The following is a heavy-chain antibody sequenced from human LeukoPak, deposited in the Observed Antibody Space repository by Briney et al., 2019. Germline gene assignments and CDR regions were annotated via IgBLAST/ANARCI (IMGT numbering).Heavy chain of an antibody. V-gene: IGHV1-2*02. CDR1: GYTFTGYY. D-gene: IGHD3-22*01. CDR2: INPNSGGT. CDR3: ARALFTKYRSGSNY. J-gene: IGHJ4*02. Sequence: ASVKVSCKASGYTFTGYYMHWVRQAPGQGLEWMGWINPNSGGTNYAQKFQGRVTMTRDTSISTAYMELSRLRSDDTAVYYCARALFTKYRSGSNYWGQGTLVTVSS.